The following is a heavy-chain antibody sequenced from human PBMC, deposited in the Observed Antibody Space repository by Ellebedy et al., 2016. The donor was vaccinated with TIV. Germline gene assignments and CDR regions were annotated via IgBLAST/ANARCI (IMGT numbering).Heavy chain of an antibody. V-gene: IGHV1-18*04. CDR1: GYTFTGYY. CDR3: ARGGDIAV. Sequence: ASVEVSCXASGYTFTGYYMHWVRQAPGQGLEWMGWISAYNGNTNYAQKLQGRVTMTTDTSTSTAYMELRSLRSDDTAVYYCARGGDIAVWGQGTLVTVSS. CDR2: ISAYNGNT. D-gene: IGHD6-19*01. J-gene: IGHJ4*02.